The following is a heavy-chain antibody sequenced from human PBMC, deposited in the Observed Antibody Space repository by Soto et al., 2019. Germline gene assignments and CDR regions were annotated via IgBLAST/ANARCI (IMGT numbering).Heavy chain of an antibody. D-gene: IGHD1-26*01. CDR2: ISSSTTDM. CDR3: ARPYSGSYSSDF. V-gene: IGHV3-21*01. J-gene: IGHJ4*02. Sequence: PGGSLRLSCAASGFPFSAYNMNWVRQAPGKGLEWVSSISSSTTDMYYAESVKGRFTISRDNAKNSLYLHLKSLRAEDTAVYYCARPYSGSYSSDFWGQGTMVTVSS. CDR1: GFPFSAYN.